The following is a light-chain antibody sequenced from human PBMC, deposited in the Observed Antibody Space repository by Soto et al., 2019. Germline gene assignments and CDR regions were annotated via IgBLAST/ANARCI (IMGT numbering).Light chain of an antibody. CDR3: QQYYSITWT. CDR2: WAS. CDR1: QSLLYSSNNKNY. J-gene: IGKJ1*01. Sequence: DIVMTQSPDSLAVSLGERATINFKPSQSLLYSSNNKNYLVWYQQKPGQPPRLLIYWASTRESGVPDRFSGNESGTDFTLTISRMQAEDVAVSSCQQYYSITWTYGQGTKVSIK. V-gene: IGKV4-1*01.